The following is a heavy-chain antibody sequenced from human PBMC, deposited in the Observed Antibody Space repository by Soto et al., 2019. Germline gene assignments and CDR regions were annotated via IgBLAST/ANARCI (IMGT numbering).Heavy chain of an antibody. J-gene: IGHJ3*02. D-gene: IGHD2-8*02. V-gene: IGHV3-23*01. CDR1: GFICSSYD. CDR2: MLVDGRT. CDR3: AKATATGGGAFDI. Sequence: GGSLRLSCAASGFICSSYDMSWVRQAPGKGLEWVSTMLVDGRTFYVDSVKGRFTISRDSSQNTVYLQMNSLTAGDTALYYCAKATATGGGAFDICGQGTMVTVSS.